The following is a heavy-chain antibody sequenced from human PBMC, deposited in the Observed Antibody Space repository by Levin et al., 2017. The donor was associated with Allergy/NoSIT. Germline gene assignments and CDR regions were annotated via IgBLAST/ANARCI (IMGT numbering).Heavy chain of an antibody. CDR3: AGSNYGFDP. J-gene: IGHJ5*02. Sequence: PGESLKISCVASGFTNYRDYWMHWVRHAPGKGLVWVSQISGDGSSTTYADVVKGRFTISRDSAKRTVFLQMNSLRVEDSGVYFCAGSNYGFDPWGQGTLVTVSS. CDR2: ISGDGSST. V-gene: IGHV3-74*01. D-gene: IGHD3-10*01. CDR1: GFTNYRDYW.